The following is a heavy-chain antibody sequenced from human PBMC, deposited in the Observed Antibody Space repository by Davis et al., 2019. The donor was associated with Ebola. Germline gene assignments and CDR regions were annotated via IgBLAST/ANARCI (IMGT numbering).Heavy chain of an antibody. J-gene: IGHJ4*02. CDR1: GFTFSSYW. Sequence: PGGSLRLSCAASGFTFSSYWMHWVRQAPGKGLVWVSCINRDGSTTTYADSVKGRFTISRDNAKNSLYLQMNSLRAEDTAVYYCARADDYGVLWGQGTLVTVSS. CDR2: INRDGSTT. V-gene: IGHV3-74*03. D-gene: IGHD4-17*01. CDR3: ARADDYGVL.